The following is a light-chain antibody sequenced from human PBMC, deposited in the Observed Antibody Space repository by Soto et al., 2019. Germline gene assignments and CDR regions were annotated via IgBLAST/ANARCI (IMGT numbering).Light chain of an antibody. V-gene: IGLV1-51*01. Sequence: QSVLTQPPSVSAAPGQTVTISCSGSSSNIGNNFVFWYQQFPGTAPKLLIHDNNKRPSGVSDRFSGSKSGTSANLDITGLQTGDEAVFYCGTWDSGLSSVVFGGGTKLTVL. CDR3: GTWDSGLSSVV. J-gene: IGLJ2*01. CDR1: SSNIGNNF. CDR2: DNN.